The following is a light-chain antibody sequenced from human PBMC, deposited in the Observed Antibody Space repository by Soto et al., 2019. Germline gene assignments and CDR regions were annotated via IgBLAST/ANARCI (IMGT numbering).Light chain of an antibody. CDR2: DAS. J-gene: IGKJ3*01. CDR1: QSVSSY. V-gene: IGKV3-11*01. Sequence: EIVLTQSPATLSLSPGERATLSCRASQSVSSYLAWNQQKPGQAPRLLIYDASNRATGIPARFSGSGSGTDFTLTISSLEPEDFAVYYCQQRSNWPPLITFGPGTKVDIK. CDR3: QQRSNWPPLIT.